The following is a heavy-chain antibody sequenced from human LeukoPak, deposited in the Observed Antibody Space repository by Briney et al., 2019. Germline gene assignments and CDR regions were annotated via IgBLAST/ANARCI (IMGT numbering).Heavy chain of an antibody. J-gene: IGHJ4*02. CDR2: INPNSGGT. CDR3: AINLYYDFWSGYYEEEVFDY. CDR1: GYTFTGYC. Sequence: GASVKVSCKASGYTFTGYCMHWVRQAPGQGLEWMGWINPNSGGTNYAQKFQGRVTMTRDTSISTAYMELSRLRSDDTAVYYCAINLYYDFWSGYYEEEVFDYWGQGTLVTVSS. D-gene: IGHD3-3*01. V-gene: IGHV1-2*02.